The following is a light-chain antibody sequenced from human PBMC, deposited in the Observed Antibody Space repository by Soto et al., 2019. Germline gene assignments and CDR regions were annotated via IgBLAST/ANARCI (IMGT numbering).Light chain of an antibody. Sequence: EILLTQSPGTLSLSPGERATLSCRASQSVRNNYLAWYQQKPGQAPRLLIYGASGRATGIPDRFSGSGSGTDFTLTISRLEPEDVAVYYCQQYCSSPYTFGQGTKLEI. CDR2: GAS. V-gene: IGKV3-20*01. CDR1: QSVRNNY. CDR3: QQYCSSPYT. J-gene: IGKJ2*01.